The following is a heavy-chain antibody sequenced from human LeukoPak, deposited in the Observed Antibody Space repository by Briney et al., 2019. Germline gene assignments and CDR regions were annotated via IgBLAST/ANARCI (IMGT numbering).Heavy chain of an antibody. CDR2: ISGSGGST. CDR3: AKDPWDYYDSSGYPLSY. V-gene: IGHV3-23*01. D-gene: IGHD3-22*01. Sequence: GGSLRLSCAASGFTFSSYAMSWVRQAPGKGLEWVSAISGSGGSTYYADSVKGRFTISRDNSKNTLYLQMNSLRAEDTAVYYCAKDPWDYYDSSGYPLSYWGQGTLVTVSS. J-gene: IGHJ4*02. CDR1: GFTFSSYA.